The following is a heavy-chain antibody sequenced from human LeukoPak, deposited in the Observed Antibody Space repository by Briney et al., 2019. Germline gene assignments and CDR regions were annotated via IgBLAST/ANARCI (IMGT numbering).Heavy chain of an antibody. CDR1: GGSISSGGYY. CDR2: IYYSGST. CDR3: ARRRVITVVTDDSFDI. D-gene: IGHD4-23*01. Sequence: SQTLSLTCTVSGGSISSGGYYWSWIRQHPEKGLEWIGYIYYSGSTNYNPSLQSRVTISVDPSKNQFSLKLSSVTAADTAVYYCARRRVITVVTDDSFDIWGQGTMVTVSS. V-gene: IGHV4-31*03. J-gene: IGHJ3*02.